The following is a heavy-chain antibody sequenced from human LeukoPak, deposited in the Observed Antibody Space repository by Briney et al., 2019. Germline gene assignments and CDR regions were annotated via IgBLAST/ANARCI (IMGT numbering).Heavy chain of an antibody. Sequence: GGSLRLSCAASGFTFSNFWMHWVRQAPGKGLEWVANINQDGSEKYHVGSVKGRFTISRDNAKNSLYLQMNSLRAEDTAVYYCARGPAYSSSWYFDYWGQGTLVTVST. CDR2: INQDGSEK. D-gene: IGHD6-13*01. CDR3: ARGPAYSSSWYFDY. J-gene: IGHJ4*02. CDR1: GFTFSNFW. V-gene: IGHV3-7*01.